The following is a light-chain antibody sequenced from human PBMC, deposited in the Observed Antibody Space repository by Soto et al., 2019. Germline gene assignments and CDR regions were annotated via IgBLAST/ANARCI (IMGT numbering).Light chain of an antibody. V-gene: IGKV1-33*01. CDR1: QDINNY. J-gene: IGKJ5*01. CDR3: QQFDNLPLT. Sequence: DTQMTQSPSSLSASVGDRVTIICQASQDINNYLNWYQQKPGKAPKLLIYDSSNLEIGVPSRFSGSGYGTRFSFTISSLQPEDIATYYCQQFDNLPLTFGQGTRLDIK. CDR2: DSS.